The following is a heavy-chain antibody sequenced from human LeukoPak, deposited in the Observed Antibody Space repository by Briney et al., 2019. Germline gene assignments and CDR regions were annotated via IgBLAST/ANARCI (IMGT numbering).Heavy chain of an antibody. CDR2: ISYDVSNK. Sequence: PGGSLRLSCAASGFTFCSYAMHWVRQAPGKGLGWGAVISYDVSNKYYADSVKSRFTISRDNAKKSLYLQMNSLRAEDTAVYYCARGKEGSSIAPRRTKNYYYMDVWGKGTTVTVSS. CDR1: GFTFCSYA. CDR3: ARGKEGSSIAPRRTKNYYYMDV. J-gene: IGHJ6*03. D-gene: IGHD6-6*01. V-gene: IGHV3-30*04.